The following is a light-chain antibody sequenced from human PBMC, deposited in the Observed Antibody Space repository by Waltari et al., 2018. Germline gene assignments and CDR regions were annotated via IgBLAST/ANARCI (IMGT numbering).Light chain of an antibody. CDR3: SSYSTSSALNFV. V-gene: IGLV2-14*01. CDR2: GVT. Sequence: QSALTQPASVSGSPGQSITISCTGTSGDIGAYHFVSWYQLHPATAPKVIIYGVTSRPSGVSSRFSGSKSGVTASLTISGLQPEDEADYFCSSYSTSSALNFVFGTVTKVTVL. CDR1: SGDIGAYHF. J-gene: IGLJ1*01.